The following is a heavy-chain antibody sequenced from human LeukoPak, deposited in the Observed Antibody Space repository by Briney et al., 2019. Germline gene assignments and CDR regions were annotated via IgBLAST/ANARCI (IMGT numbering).Heavy chain of an antibody. CDR2: ISAYNGNT. Sequence: ASVKVSCKASGYTFTSYGISWVRQALGQGLEWMGWISAYNGNTNYAQKLQGRVTMTTDTSTSTAYMELRSLRSDDTAVYYCARDDFRFRWFDPWGQGTLVTVSS. V-gene: IGHV1-18*01. CDR3: ARDDFRFRWFDP. J-gene: IGHJ5*02. CDR1: GYTFTSYG. D-gene: IGHD3-3*01.